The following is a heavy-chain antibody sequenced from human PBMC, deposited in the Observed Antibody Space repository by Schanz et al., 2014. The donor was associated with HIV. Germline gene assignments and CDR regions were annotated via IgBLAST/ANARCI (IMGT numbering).Heavy chain of an antibody. CDR1: GYTFISYG. Sequence: QVQLVQSGAEVKKPGASVKVSCKASGYTFISYGISWVRQAPGQGPEWMGWISAYNGNTNYAQKFQGRLTMTTDTSTSTAYMELRSRRSDDTAVYYCARDRPVIVGATRADGGTDFDYWGQGTLVTVSS. V-gene: IGHV1-18*01. CDR2: ISAYNGNT. D-gene: IGHD1-26*01. J-gene: IGHJ4*02. CDR3: ARDRPVIVGATRADGGTDFDY.